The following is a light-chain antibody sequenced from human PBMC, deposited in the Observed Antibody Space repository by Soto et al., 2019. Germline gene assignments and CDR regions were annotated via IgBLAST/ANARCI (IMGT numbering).Light chain of an antibody. V-gene: IGLV2-8*01. CDR1: SSDGGVDNY. CDR2: EVR. Sequence: QSALTQPPSASGSPGQSVTISCAGTSSDGGVDNYVSWYQQRPGKALQLIIYEVRKRPSGVPDRFSGSKSGNMASLTVSGLQAEDEGSYFCSSYAGSNRVVFGGGTRLTVL. J-gene: IGLJ2*01. CDR3: SSYAGSNRVV.